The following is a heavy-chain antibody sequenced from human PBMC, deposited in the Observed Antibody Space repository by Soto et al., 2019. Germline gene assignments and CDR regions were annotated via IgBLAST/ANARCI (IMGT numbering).Heavy chain of an antibody. CDR2: ISAYNGNT. CDR3: ARGGVGATMTYLDY. CDR1: GYPFISYA. Sequence: QVQLVQSGAEVKKPGASVKVSCETSGYPFISYAITWVRQAPGQGLEWMGWISAYNGNTNYAQKLQGRVTMTTDTSTSTAYMELRSLRSDDTAVYYCARGGVGATMTYLDYWGQGSLVTVSS. V-gene: IGHV1-18*01. J-gene: IGHJ4*02. D-gene: IGHD5-12*01.